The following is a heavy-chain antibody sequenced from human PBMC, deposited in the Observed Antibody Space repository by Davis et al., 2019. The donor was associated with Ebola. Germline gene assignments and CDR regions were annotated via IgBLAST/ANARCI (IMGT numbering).Heavy chain of an antibody. V-gene: IGHV4-59*01. CDR1: GGSISSYY. CDR3: ARAARPIVGWFDP. D-gene: IGHD6-6*01. Sequence: MPSETLSLTCTVSGGSISSYYWSWIRQPPGKGLEWIGYIYYSGSTNYNPSLKSRVTISVDTSKNQFSLKLSPVTAADTAVYYCARAARPIVGWFDPWGQGTLVTVSS. CDR2: IYYSGST. J-gene: IGHJ5*02.